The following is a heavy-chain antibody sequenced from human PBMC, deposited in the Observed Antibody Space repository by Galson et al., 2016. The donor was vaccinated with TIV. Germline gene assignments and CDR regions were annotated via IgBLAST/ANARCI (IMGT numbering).Heavy chain of an antibody. CDR3: AKPGKSGDYSWDAFDI. D-gene: IGHD1-26*01. J-gene: IGHJ3*02. CDR1: GFSFSFYT. Sequence: SLRLSCAASGFSFSFYTMTWVRQAPGKGLEWVSSISLSGAYTFYADSVKGRFTISRDKSKSTLYLILNSLRVEDTAIYFCAKPGKSGDYSWDAFDIWGQGALVIVSS. CDR2: ISLSGAYT. V-gene: IGHV3-23*01.